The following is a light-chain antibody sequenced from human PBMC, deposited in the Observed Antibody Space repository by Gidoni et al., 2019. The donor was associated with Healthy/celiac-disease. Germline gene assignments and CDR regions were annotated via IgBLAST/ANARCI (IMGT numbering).Light chain of an antibody. CDR2: GAS. Sequence: EIVFTQSPGTLSLSPGERATLSCRASQSVSSSYLAWYQQKPGQAPRLLIYGASSRATGIPDRFSGSGSGTEFTLTISRLEPEDFAVYYCQQYGSSTPWTFGQGTKVEIK. CDR3: QQYGSSTPWT. V-gene: IGKV3-20*01. CDR1: QSVSSSY. J-gene: IGKJ1*01.